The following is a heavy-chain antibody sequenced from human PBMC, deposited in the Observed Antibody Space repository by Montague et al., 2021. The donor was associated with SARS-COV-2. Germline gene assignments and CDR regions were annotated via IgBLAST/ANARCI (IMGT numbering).Heavy chain of an antibody. CDR3: AHTKAPAGDRWFDP. V-gene: IGHV2-5*02. CDR2: IYWDDDE. J-gene: IGHJ5*02. Sequence: PALVTPTQTLTLTCTFSGFSLSTRGVGVGWIRQPPGKALEWLALIYWDDDERYSPSLESRLTISKDNSKNQVVLTMTKTAPVDTATYYCAHTKAPAGDRWFDPWGQGTPVTVSS. D-gene: IGHD6-13*01. CDR1: GFSLSTRGVG.